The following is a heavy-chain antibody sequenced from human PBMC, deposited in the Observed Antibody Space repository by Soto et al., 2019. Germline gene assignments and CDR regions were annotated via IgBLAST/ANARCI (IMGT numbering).Heavy chain of an antibody. D-gene: IGHD2-2*01. CDR1: RFTFSSHA. Sequence: EVQLLESGGGLVQPGGSLRLSCESSRFTFSSHAMSWVRHSPGKGLEWVSAISGSDAGTFDADSVRGRFTISRDNSKNTLYLHMTSLRVEDTAIYYCTKDPCTRSSCYFDFWGQGSLVTVSS. J-gene: IGHJ4*02. V-gene: IGHV3-23*01. CDR2: ISGSDAGT. CDR3: TKDPCTRSSCYFDF.